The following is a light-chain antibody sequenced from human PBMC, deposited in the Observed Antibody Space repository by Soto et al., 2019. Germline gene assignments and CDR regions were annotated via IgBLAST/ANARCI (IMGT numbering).Light chain of an antibody. CDR2: GAS. Sequence: EIVLTQSPGTLSLSPGERATLSCRASQSVSSSYLAWYQQKPGQAPRLLIYGASSRATGIPDRFSGSGSGTDFTLTISRLEPEDSAVYYCQQRSNWPPTFGQGTKLEIK. CDR1: QSVSSSY. J-gene: IGKJ2*01. V-gene: IGKV3D-20*02. CDR3: QQRSNWPPT.